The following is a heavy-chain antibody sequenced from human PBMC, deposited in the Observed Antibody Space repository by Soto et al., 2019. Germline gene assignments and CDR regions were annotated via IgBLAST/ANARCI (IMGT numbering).Heavy chain of an antibody. J-gene: IGHJ6*02. CDR3: ARLSCSRTTSYYGLDV. CDR1: GYSFITYC. CDR2: IDPSDSYT. D-gene: IGHD2-2*01. Sequence: EARKISCKGFGYSFITYCITWVREIPGQGLEWMGSIDPSDSYTHYNPAFQGHVTISADRSISTAYLQWSSLKASDTAMFYCARLSCSRTTSYYGLDVWGQGTAVTVSS. V-gene: IGHV5-10-1*01.